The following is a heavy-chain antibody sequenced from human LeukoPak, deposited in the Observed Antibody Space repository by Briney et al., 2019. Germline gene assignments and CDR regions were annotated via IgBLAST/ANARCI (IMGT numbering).Heavy chain of an antibody. CDR1: GFAFSDYY. J-gene: IGHJ4*02. D-gene: IGHD3-9*01. V-gene: IGHV3-23*01. Sequence: PGGSLRLSCATSGFAFSDYYMSWIRQAPGKGLEWVSAISSGGDITYYADSVKGRFTISRDNSKNTLSLQMISLRADDTAVYYCAKVGELRYFEWSPDYWGQGTLLTVSS. CDR2: ISSGGDIT. CDR3: AKVGELRYFEWSPDY.